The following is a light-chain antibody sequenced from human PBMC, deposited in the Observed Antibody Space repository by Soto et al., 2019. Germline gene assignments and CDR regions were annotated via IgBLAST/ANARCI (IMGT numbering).Light chain of an antibody. CDR3: SSYAATVYV. Sequence: QSVLTQPPSASGSPGQPVTISCTGTSSDVGGYNFVSWFQQHPGKVPKLIMYEVSKRPSGVPDRFSGSKSGNTASLTVSGLQADDEADYYCSSYAATVYVFGTGTKVTVL. V-gene: IGLV2-8*01. J-gene: IGLJ1*01. CDR2: EVS. CDR1: SSDVGGYNF.